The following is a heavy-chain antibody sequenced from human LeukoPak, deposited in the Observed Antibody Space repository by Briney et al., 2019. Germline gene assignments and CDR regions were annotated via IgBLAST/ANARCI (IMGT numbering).Heavy chain of an antibody. CDR3: ARRAAALDAFDI. CDR2: INSDGSST. V-gene: IGHV3-74*01. J-gene: IGHJ3*02. D-gene: IGHD6-13*01. Sequence: GGSLRLSCAASGFTFSSYWRRWVRQAPGKGLVWVSRINSDGSSTSYADSVKGGFTFSRGNAKNSPYLQMHSLRAEDTAVYYCARRAAALDAFDIWGQGTMVTASS. CDR1: GFTFSSYW.